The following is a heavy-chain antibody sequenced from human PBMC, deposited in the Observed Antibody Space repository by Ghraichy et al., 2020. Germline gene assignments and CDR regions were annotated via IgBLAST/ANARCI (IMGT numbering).Heavy chain of an antibody. J-gene: IGHJ3*01. D-gene: IGHD3-16*01. CDR3: AHIMITYGGILAIDAFDV. V-gene: IGHV2-5*02. Sequence: LVKPTQTLTLTCSFSGFSLSTHGVGVSWIRQPPGKALEWLAIIYWDDDRRYSPSLNSRLSILKDTSKNQVVLIMTNMDPVDTATYYCAHIMITYGGILAIDAFDVWGQGTKVTVSS. CDR2: IYWDDDR. CDR1: GFSLSTHGVG.